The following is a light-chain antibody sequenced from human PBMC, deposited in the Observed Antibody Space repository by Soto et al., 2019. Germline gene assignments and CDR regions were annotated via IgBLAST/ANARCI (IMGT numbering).Light chain of an antibody. CDR3: QQYNNWPLT. Sequence: EIVMTQSPATLSVSPGERATLSCRASQSVRSNLAWYQQKPGQAPRLLVYGSSTRATGIPASFIGSGSGTEFTLTVSSLQSEDFAVYYCQQYNNWPLTFGPGTKVDIK. CDR2: GSS. CDR1: QSVRSN. J-gene: IGKJ3*01. V-gene: IGKV3-15*01.